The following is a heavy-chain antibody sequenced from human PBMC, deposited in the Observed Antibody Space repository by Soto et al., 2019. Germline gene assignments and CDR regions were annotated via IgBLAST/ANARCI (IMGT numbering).Heavy chain of an antibody. CDR3: ARDGGLLTASWHYDL. J-gene: IGHJ2*01. V-gene: IGHV1-46*01. CDR1: GYSFTNYC. Sequence: QVQLVQSGADVKKPGTSVKVSCKAAGYSFTNYCMYWVRQAPGQGLEWMGMINPRTGSTRYAQKFQDRVTLTRDTSTTTVYMELSTLISDDTGVYYCARDGGLLTASWHYDLWGPGTLVTVSS. D-gene: IGHD2-15*01. CDR2: INPRTGST.